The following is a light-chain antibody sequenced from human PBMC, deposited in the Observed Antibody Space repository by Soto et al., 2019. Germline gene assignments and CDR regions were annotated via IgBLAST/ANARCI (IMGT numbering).Light chain of an antibody. CDR1: SSDVGGYNY. CDR2: EVS. Sequence: QSVLTQPASVSGSPGQSITISCTGTSSDVGGYNYVSWYQQHPGKAPKLMIYEVSNRPSGVSNRFSGSKYGNTASLTISGLQAEDEADYYCSSYTASSALVIFGGGTKVTVL. J-gene: IGLJ2*01. V-gene: IGLV2-14*01. CDR3: SSYTASSALVI.